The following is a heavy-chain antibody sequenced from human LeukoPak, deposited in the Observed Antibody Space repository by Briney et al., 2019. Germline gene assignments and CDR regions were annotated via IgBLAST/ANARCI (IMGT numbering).Heavy chain of an antibody. CDR1: GFTFSSYA. V-gene: IGHV3-23*01. J-gene: IGHJ6*03. D-gene: IGHD5-12*01. CDR2: ISGSGGST. CDR3: AKGGVYYYYMDV. Sequence: GGSLRLSCAASGFTFSSYAMSWVRQAPGKGLELVSAISGSGGSTYYADSVKGRFTISRDNSKNTLYLQMNSLRAEDTAVYYCAKGGVYYYYMDVWGKGTTVTVSS.